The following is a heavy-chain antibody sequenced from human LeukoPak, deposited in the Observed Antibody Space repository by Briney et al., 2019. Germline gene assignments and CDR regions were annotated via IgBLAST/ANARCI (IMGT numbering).Heavy chain of an antibody. V-gene: IGHV3-48*03. J-gene: IGHJ4*02. CDR2: ISSSGSTI. CDR1: GFTFSSYE. Sequence: GGSLRLSCAASGFTFSSYEMNWVRQAPGKGLEWVSYISSSGSTIYYADSVKGRFTISRDNAKNSLYLQMNSLRAEDTAVYYCARRSPNYCFDYWGQGTPVTVSS. CDR3: ARRSPNYCFDY.